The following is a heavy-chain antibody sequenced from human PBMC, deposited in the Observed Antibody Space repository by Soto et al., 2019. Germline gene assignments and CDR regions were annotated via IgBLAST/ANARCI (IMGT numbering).Heavy chain of an antibody. J-gene: IGHJ6*02. CDR3: AASIFYYGMDV. CDR1: GYTFTNYW. CDR2: IYPGDSDT. Sequence: GESLKISCKGSGYTFTNYWIGWVRQMPGKGLERMGIIYPGDSDTKYNPSFQGQVTISADKSITTTYLRWTSLKASDTAIYYCAASIFYYGMDVWGQGTTVTVSS. V-gene: IGHV5-51*01.